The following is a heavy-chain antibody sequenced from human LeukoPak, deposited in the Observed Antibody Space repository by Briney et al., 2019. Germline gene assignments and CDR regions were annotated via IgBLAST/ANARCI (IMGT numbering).Heavy chain of an antibody. Sequence: GGSLRLSCAASGLTFSSSYMRWVRQAPGKGLEWVSLMYSGGSTYYSASVKGRFTISRDNSKNTLYLQMNSLRPEDTAVYYCAKGYNYAYEYWGQGTLVTVSS. J-gene: IGHJ4*02. CDR3: AKGYNYAYEY. D-gene: IGHD5-18*01. V-gene: IGHV3-53*01. CDR2: MYSGGST. CDR1: GLTFSSSY.